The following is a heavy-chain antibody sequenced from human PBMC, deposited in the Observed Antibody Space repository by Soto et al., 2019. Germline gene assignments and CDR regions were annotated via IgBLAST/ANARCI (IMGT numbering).Heavy chain of an antibody. J-gene: IGHJ2*01. V-gene: IGHV3-72*01. CDR2: IRKKVNSYTT. CDR1: GFIFSDQY. D-gene: IGHD3-16*01. Sequence: HPGGSLRLACAASGFIFSDQYMDWVRQAPGKGLEWVGRIRKKVNSYTTEYAASVKGRFTVSRDDSKNSLYLQMNSLKTEDTAIYYCARDLGGAPYVDLWGRGTLVTVSS. CDR3: ARDLGGAPYVDL.